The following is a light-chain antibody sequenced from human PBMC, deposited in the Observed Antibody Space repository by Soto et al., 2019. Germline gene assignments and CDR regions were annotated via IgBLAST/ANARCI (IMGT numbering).Light chain of an antibody. Sequence: EIVMTQSPATLSVSPGDIATLSCSASQSVSSSYLAWYQQKHGQVPRLLIYGASSRATGIPDRFSGSGSGTDFSLTISRLEPEDFAVYYCQQYGRTPWTFGQGTKVDIK. CDR3: QQYGRTPWT. J-gene: IGKJ1*01. V-gene: IGKV3-20*01. CDR2: GAS. CDR1: QSVSSSY.